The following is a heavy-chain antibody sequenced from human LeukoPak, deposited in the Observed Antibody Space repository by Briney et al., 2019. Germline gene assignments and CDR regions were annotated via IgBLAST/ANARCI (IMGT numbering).Heavy chain of an antibody. CDR2: IIPIFGTA. Sequence: GSSVKVSCKASGGTFSSYAISWVRQAPGQGLEWMGGIIPIFGTANYAQKFQGRVTITTDESTSTAYMELSSLRSEDMAVYYCARNPRPYYYDSSGYYYYYRDVWGKGPTVTVSS. CDR3: ARNPRPYYYDSSGYYYYYRDV. D-gene: IGHD3-22*01. CDR1: GGTFSSYA. J-gene: IGHJ6*03. V-gene: IGHV1-69*05.